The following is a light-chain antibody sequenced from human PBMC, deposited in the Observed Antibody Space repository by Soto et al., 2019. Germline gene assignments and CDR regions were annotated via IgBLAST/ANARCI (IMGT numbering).Light chain of an antibody. V-gene: IGKV3-15*01. CDR3: QQYNAWPIT. CDR1: QSVSYN. J-gene: IGKJ5*01. CDR2: RAS. Sequence: EVLSKLSPDTLYVSPGERVTLSCRASQSVSYNLAWYQQKPGQGPRLLVYRASTRTLGIPARFSGSESGTEFTLTISSLQSEDFAVYYCQQYNAWPITFGQGTRLEIK.